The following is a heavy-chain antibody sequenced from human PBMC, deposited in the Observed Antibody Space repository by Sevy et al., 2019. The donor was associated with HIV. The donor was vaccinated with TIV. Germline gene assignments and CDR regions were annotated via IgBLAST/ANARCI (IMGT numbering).Heavy chain of an antibody. CDR3: AGQVGDTVMAIFDY. Sequence: GGSLRLSCAASGFAFRGSAIHWVRQASGKGLEWIGRIRSKGNSFATDYDPSVKGRFTISRDDSKKTAYLEMSSLKIDDTAVYYCAGQVGDTVMAIFDYWGQGTLVTVSS. CDR1: GFAFRGSA. J-gene: IGHJ4*02. CDR2: IRSKGNSFAT. D-gene: IGHD1-26*01. V-gene: IGHV3-73*01.